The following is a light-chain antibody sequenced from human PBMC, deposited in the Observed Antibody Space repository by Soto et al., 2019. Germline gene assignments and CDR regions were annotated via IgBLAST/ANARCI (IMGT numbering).Light chain of an antibody. CDR3: QQRSNWPIT. V-gene: IGKV3-11*01. CDR1: QSVSSY. CDR2: DAS. J-gene: IGKJ5*01. Sequence: EIVLTQSPATLSLSPGERATLSCRTSQSVSSYFAWYQQKPGRAPRLLIYDASNRATGIPARLIGSGSGTDFTLTISSLEPEDFAVYYCQQRSNWPITFGHGTRLEIK.